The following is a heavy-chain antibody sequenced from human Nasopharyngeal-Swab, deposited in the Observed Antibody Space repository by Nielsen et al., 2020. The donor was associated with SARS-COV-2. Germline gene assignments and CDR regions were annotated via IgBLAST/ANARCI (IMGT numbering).Heavy chain of an antibody. V-gene: IGHV3-30*18. CDR1: GFTFSDYY. J-gene: IGHJ3*02. CDR2: ISNDGSNK. CDR3: TKNLRSEYLHDAFDI. Sequence: GESLKISCAAPGFTFSDYYMSWIRQAPGKGLEWVAVISNDGSNKFYGDSVKGQITISRDNSKNTLYLEMNSLRTDDTAVYYCTKNLRSEYLHDAFDIWGQGTMVTVSS. D-gene: IGHD3-3*01.